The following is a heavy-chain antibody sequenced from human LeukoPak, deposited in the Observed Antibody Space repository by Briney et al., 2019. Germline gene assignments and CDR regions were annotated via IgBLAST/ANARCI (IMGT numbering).Heavy chain of an antibody. CDR2: ISGSGDST. D-gene: IGHD2-15*01. V-gene: IGHV3-23*01. CDR3: ATLNTPFDY. CDR1: GFTFISYA. J-gene: IGHJ4*02. Sequence: GGSLSLFCAASGFTFISYAMSWVRQAPGKGLEWVSAISGSGDSTYYADSVKGRFTISRDNSKNTLYLQMSSLRAEDTVVYFCATLNTPFDYWGQGIGVTVSS.